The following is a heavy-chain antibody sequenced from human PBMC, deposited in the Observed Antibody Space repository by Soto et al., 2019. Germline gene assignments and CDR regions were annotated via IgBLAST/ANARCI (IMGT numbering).Heavy chain of an antibody. CDR3: ARGERDYDSSGYYYRPNYYGMDV. V-gene: IGHV3-21*01. D-gene: IGHD3-22*01. J-gene: IGHJ6*02. Sequence: GGSLRLSCAASGFTFSSYSMNWVRQAPGKVLEWVSSISSSSSYIYYADSVKGRFTISRDNAKNSLYLQMNSLRAEDTAVYYCARGERDYDSSGYYYRPNYYGMDVWGQGTTVTVSS. CDR2: ISSSSSYI. CDR1: GFTFSSYS.